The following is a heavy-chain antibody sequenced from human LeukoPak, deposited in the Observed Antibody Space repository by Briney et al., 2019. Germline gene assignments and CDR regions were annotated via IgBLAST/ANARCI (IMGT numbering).Heavy chain of an antibody. CDR1: GYTFTGYY. D-gene: IGHD6-13*01. V-gene: IGHV1-2*06. J-gene: IGHJ5*02. Sequence: ASVKVSCKASGYTFTGYYMHWVRQAPGQGLEWMGRINPNSGGTNYAQKFQGRVTMARDTSISTAYMELSRLRSDDTAVYYCARDLAGYSSGWYWFDPWGQGTLVTVSS. CDR2: INPNSGGT. CDR3: ARDLAGYSSGWYWFDP.